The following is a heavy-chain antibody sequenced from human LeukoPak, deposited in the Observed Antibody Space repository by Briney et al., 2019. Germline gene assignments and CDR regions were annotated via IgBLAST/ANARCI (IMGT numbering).Heavy chain of an antibody. Sequence: GGSLRLSCAASGFTFDNYRMSWVRQAPGKGLVWVSLINADGSTATYADSVKGRFTISRDNARNTLSLQMNSLTIEDTAVYYCVVVVEPPDSDGFDVWGQGTMITVSS. J-gene: IGHJ3*01. CDR1: GFTFDNYR. D-gene: IGHD1-14*01. CDR2: INADGSTA. CDR3: VVVVEPPDSDGFDV. V-gene: IGHV3-74*01.